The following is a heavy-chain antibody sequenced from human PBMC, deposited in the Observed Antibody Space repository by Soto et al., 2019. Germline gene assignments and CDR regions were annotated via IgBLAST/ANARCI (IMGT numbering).Heavy chain of an antibody. CDR2: IIPIFGTA. D-gene: IGHD1-1*01. V-gene: IGHV1-69*06. CDR3: ARDVYKDDDYYYGMDV. CDR1: GGTFSSYA. J-gene: IGHJ6*02. Sequence: SVKVSCKASGGTFSSYAISWVRQAPGQGLEWMGGIIPIFGTANYAQKFQGRVTITADKSTSTAYMELSSLRSEDTAVYYCARDVYKDDDYYYGMDVWGQGTTVTVSS.